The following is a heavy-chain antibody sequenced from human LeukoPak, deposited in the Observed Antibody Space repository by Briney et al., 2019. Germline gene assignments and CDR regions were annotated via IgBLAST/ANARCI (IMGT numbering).Heavy chain of an antibody. CDR2: INPSGGST. CDR3: ARVTCSTSCYRDPYFDY. CDR1: GYTFTSYY. D-gene: IGHD2-2*01. J-gene: IGHJ4*02. V-gene: IGHV1-46*01. Sequence: ASVKVSCKASGYTFTSYYMHWVRQAPGQGLEWMGIINPSGGSTSYAQKFQGRVTMTRDTSTSTVYMELSSLRSEDTAVYYCARVTCSTSCYRDPYFDYWGQGTLVTVSS.